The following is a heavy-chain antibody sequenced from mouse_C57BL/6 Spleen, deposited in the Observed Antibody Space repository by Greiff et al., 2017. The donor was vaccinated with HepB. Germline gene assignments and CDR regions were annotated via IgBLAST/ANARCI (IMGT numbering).Heavy chain of an antibody. CDR2: IDPETGGT. CDR1: GYTFTDYE. D-gene: IGHD2-13*01. V-gene: IGHV1-15*01. Sequence: VQLQQSGAELVRPGASVTLSCKASGYTFTDYEMHWVKQTPVHGLEWIGAIDPETGGTAYNQKFKGKAILTADKSSSTAYMELRSLTSEDSAVYYCTCDDAMDYWGQGTSVTVSS. J-gene: IGHJ4*01. CDR3: TCDDAMDY.